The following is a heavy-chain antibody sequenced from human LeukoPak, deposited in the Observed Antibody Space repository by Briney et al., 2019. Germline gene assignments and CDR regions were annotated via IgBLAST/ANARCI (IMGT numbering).Heavy chain of an antibody. V-gene: IGHV3-23*01. CDR1: GFTFSSYA. CDR3: ASSSGRREFDY. D-gene: IGHD6-19*01. Sequence: GGSLRLSCAASGFTFSSYAMTWVRQAPGKGLEWVSSISGSGDYTNYAGSVKGRFTISRGNSKNTLYLQMNSLRAEDTAVYYCASSSGRREFDYWGQGTLVTVSS. CDR2: ISGSGDYT. J-gene: IGHJ4*02.